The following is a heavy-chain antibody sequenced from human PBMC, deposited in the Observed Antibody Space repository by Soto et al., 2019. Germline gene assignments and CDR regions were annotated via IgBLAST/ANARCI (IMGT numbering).Heavy chain of an antibody. CDR3: VKDSYADFHRVLSTAEYFFDD. V-gene: IGHV3-9*01. CDR2: ITWNSGKI. D-gene: IGHD2-15*01. CDR1: GFTFDDYA. J-gene: IGHJ4*01. Sequence: SLRLCFTASGFTFDDYAMHWVRQGPGRGLDWVSGITWNSGKIAYADSVKGRFTIARDDDNNSLYLQMNSLRPEDTALYYCVKDSYADFHRVLSTAEYFFDDWGQGTLVTVSS.